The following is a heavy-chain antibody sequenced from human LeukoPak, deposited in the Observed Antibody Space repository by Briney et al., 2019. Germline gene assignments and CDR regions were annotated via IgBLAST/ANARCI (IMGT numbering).Heavy chain of an antibody. V-gene: IGHV4-34*01. Sequence: SETLSLTCAVYGGSFNGYYWSWIRQPPGKGLEWIGEISHSGSTNYNPSLKSRVTISVDTSKNQFSLKLSSVTAADTALYYCARGRVPTAPYYYYYMDVWGKGTTVTVSS. D-gene: IGHD2-2*01. J-gene: IGHJ6*03. CDR3: ARGRVPTAPYYYYYMDV. CDR1: GGSFNGYY. CDR2: ISHSGST.